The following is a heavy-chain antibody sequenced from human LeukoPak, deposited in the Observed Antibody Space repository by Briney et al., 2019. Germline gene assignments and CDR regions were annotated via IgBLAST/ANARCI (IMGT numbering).Heavy chain of an antibody. CDR3: ARDVGGSLDY. Sequence: GGSLRLSCAASGFTFSTYWMAWVRQAPGKGLEWAANIKGDGSARHQADSVKGRFTISRDNAQNSVYLQMSSLRGEDTAVYYCARDVGGSLDYWGQGTLVTVSS. J-gene: IGHJ4*02. V-gene: IGHV3-7*01. CDR1: GFTFSTYW. D-gene: IGHD1-26*01. CDR2: IKGDGSAR.